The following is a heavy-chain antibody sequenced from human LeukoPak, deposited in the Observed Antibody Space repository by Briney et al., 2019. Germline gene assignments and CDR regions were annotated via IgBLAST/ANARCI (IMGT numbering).Heavy chain of an antibody. V-gene: IGHV3-23*01. J-gene: IGHJ4*02. CDR1: GFTFSNYA. CDR3: ASQLHHRVAVAGSFDY. Sequence: GGSLRLSCAASGFTFSNYAMSWVRQTPGTGLEWLSAISPDGIYIYYADSVKGRFTTSRDNSKNTLYLQMNSLRAEDTAVYFCASQLHHRVAVAGSFDYWGQGTLVSVSP. CDR2: ISPDGIYI. D-gene: IGHD6-19*01.